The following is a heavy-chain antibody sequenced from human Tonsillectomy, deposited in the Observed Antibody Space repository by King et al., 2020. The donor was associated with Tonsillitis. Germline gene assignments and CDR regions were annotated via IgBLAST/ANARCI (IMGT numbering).Heavy chain of an antibody. CDR2: FYRGGSI. CDR3: VRYTSMGRVVIAHYSAMDV. Sequence: VQLVESGGGLVQPGGSLRLSCAGSGFTVSSNHMSWVRQAPGKGLEWVSVFYRGGSIYYADSVKGRFTIPRDNSKNTLYLQMNSLRAEDSAVYYCVRYTSMGRVVIAHYSAMDVWGLGTTVTVSS. D-gene: IGHD3-10*01. J-gene: IGHJ6*02. V-gene: IGHV3-66*01. CDR1: GFTVSSNH.